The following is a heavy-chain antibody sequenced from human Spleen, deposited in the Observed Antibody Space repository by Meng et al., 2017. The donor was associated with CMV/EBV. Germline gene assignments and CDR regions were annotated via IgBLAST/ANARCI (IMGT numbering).Heavy chain of an antibody. CDR3: AKDRRITMIVVVKPHYFDY. D-gene: IGHD3-22*01. Sequence: GESLKISCAASGFTVSCNYMNWVRQAPGKGLEWVSRIYSGGNTYYADSVKGRFTISRDNSKNTLYLQMNSLRAEDTAVYYCAKDRRITMIVVVKPHYFDYWGQGTLVTVSS. V-gene: IGHV3-53*05. J-gene: IGHJ4*02. CDR2: IYSGGNT. CDR1: GFTVSCNY.